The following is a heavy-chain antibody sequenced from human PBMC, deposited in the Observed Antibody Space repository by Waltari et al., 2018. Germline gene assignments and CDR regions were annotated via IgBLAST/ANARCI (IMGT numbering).Heavy chain of an antibody. D-gene: IGHD3-16*01. CDR1: GFPFRSYA. CDR2: FAGNEGSDADTP. J-gene: IGHJ6*02. V-gene: IGHV3-23*01. Sequence: EVKLLESGGNLVQPGGFLTMSCAASGFPFRSYALAWVRPAPGKGLEWVSAFAGNEGSDADTPYYTDSVLGRFTVSRDNSKNTLYLQMNNLRSEDTAIYYCARFLWRVSYGLDVWGQGAAVTVSS. CDR3: ARFLWRVSYGLDV.